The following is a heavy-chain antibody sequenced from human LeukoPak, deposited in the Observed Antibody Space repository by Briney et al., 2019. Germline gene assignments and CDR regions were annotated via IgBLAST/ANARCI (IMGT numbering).Heavy chain of an antibody. CDR1: GFTFSSYG. D-gene: IGHD6-13*01. V-gene: IGHV3-23*01. J-gene: IGHJ4*02. CDR2: ISGSGGST. Sequence: PGGSLRLSCAASGFTFSSYGMSWVRQAPGKGLEWVSAISGSGGSTYYADSVKGRFTISRDNAKNSLYLQMNSLRAEDTAVYYCATAGAAAGTGIDYWGQGTLVTVSS. CDR3: ATAGAAAGTGIDY.